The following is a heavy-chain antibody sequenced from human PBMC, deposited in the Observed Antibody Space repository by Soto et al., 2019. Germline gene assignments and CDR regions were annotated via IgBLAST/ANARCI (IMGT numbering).Heavy chain of an antibody. V-gene: IGHV4-59*08. Sequence: PWETLSLTCNVSGGSISGYYWSWIRQSPGKGLEYIGYIYYRGSTNYNSSLKSRVTMSVDTSRNQSSLKMNSVTAADTAVYYCARQQLLPFYYALDVWGQGTTVTVSS. CDR1: GGSISGYY. D-gene: IGHD1-26*01. J-gene: IGHJ6*02. CDR2: IYYRGST. CDR3: ARQQLLPFYYALDV.